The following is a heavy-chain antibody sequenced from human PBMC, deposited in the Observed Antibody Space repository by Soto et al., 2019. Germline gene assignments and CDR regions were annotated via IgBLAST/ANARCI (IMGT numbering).Heavy chain of an antibody. Sequence: PSETLSLTCTVSGGSISSSSYYWGWIRQPPGKGLEWIGSIYYSGSTYYNPSLKSRVTISVDTSKNQFSLKLSSVTAADTAVYYCARRQGGWGDLDVWGKGTTVTVSS. V-gene: IGHV4-39*01. D-gene: IGHD6-19*01. CDR2: IYYSGST. CDR3: ARRQGGWGDLDV. J-gene: IGHJ6*04. CDR1: GGSISSSSYY.